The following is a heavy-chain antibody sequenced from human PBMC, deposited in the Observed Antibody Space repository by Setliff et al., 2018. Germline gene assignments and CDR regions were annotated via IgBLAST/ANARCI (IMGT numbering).Heavy chain of an antibody. CDR1: GYTFTSYG. CDR3: ATSTRDDPLFDP. Sequence: ASVKVSCKPSGYTFTSYGISWVRQAPGQGLEWMGWISPYNGDTEYAQKFQGRVTLTTDTSTSTAHMELGSLRTEDTAVYYCATSTRDDPLFDPWGQGTLVTVSS. D-gene: IGHD4-17*01. CDR2: ISPYNGDT. V-gene: IGHV1-18*01. J-gene: IGHJ5*02.